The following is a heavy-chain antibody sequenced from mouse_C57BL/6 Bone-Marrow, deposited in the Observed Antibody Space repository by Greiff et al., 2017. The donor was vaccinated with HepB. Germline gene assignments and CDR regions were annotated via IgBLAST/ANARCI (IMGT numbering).Heavy chain of an antibody. J-gene: IGHJ2*01. CDR2: IYPGSGST. CDR1: GYTFTSYW. D-gene: IGHD2-3*01. V-gene: IGHV1-55*01. CDR3: ARECPSMMVTTYYLDY. Sequence: QVQLKESGAELVKPGASVKMSCKASGYTFTSYWITWVKQRPGQGLEWIGDIYPGSGSTNYNEKFKSKATLTVDTSYRTAYMQLSSLTSEDSAVYYCARECPSMMVTTYYLDYWGQGTTLTVSS.